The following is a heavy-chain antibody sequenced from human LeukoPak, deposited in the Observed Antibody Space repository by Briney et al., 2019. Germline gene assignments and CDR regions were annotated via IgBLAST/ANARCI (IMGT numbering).Heavy chain of an antibody. J-gene: IGHJ3*02. CDR1: GFTFSSYG. Sequence: GSLRLSCAASGFTFSSYGMHWVRQAPGKGLEWVAVIWYDGSNKYYADSVKGRFTISRDNSKNTLYLQMNSLRAEDTAVYYCARDGTMMYAFDIWGQGTMVTVSS. CDR2: IWYDGSNK. CDR3: ARDGTMMYAFDI. D-gene: IGHD3-22*01. V-gene: IGHV3-33*01.